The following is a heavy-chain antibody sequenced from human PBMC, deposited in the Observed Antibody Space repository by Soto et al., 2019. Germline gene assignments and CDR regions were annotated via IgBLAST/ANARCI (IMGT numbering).Heavy chain of an antibody. J-gene: IGHJ6*02. CDR3: AREYEGMDV. Sequence: SETLSLTCGISGGSIRGGPYAWSWIRQPPGKALEWIGYIYYSATTYYNPSLKSRLTISIDRPKNQFSLRLTSVTAADTAVYYCAREYEGMDVWGPGITVTVSS. CDR1: GGSIRGGPYA. D-gene: IGHD3-3*01. V-gene: IGHV4-30-2*01. CDR2: IYYSATT.